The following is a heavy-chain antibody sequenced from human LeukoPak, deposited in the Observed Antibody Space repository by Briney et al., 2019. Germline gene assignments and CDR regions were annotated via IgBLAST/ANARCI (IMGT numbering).Heavy chain of an antibody. Sequence: GGSLRLSCAASGFTVSSNYMSWVRQAPGNGLEWVSVIYSGGSTYYADSVKGRFTISRDNSKNTLYLQMNSQSAEDTAVYYCARGAGGFGELLYYFDYWGQGTLVTVSS. CDR2: IYSGGST. CDR3: ARGAGGFGELLYYFDY. CDR1: GFTVSSNY. J-gene: IGHJ4*02. D-gene: IGHD3-10*01. V-gene: IGHV3-66*01.